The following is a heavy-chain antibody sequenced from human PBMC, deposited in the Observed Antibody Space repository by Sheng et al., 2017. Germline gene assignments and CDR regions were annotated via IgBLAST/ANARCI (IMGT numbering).Heavy chain of an antibody. D-gene: IGHD5-18*01. Sequence: QVQLVQSGAEVKKPGSSVKVSCKASGGTFSSYTISWVRQAPGQGLEWMGRIIPILGIANYAQKFQGRVTITADKSTSTAYMELSSLRSEDTAVYYCASVDTAMVFSRATNYYYYMDVWGKGTTVTVSS. J-gene: IGHJ6*03. CDR1: GGTFSSYT. CDR2: IIPILGIA. CDR3: ASVDTAMVFSRATNYYYYMDV. V-gene: IGHV1-69*02.